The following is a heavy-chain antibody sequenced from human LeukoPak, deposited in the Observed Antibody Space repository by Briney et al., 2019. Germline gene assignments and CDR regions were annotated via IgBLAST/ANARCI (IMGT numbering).Heavy chain of an antibody. D-gene: IGHD3-22*01. CDR2: INPNSGGT. CDR3: AREYYDSSGYYSRAFDI. J-gene: IGHJ3*02. V-gene: IGHV1-2*02. Sequence: ASVKVSCKASGYTFTGYYMHWVRQAPGQGLEWMGWINPNSGGTNYAQKFQGRVTMTRDTSISTAYMELSRLRSDDTAVYYCAREYYDSSGYYSRAFDIWGQGTMVTVSS. CDR1: GYTFTGYY.